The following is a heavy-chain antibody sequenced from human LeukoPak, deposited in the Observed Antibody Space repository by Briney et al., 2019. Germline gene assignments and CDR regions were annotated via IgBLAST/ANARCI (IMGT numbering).Heavy chain of an antibody. CDR1: GFTFSTYN. V-gene: IGHV3-48*02. Sequence: PGGSLRLSCAASGFTFSTYNMNWLRQAPGKGLEWVSYISSSSGTLYYADSVRGRFTISRDNAKSSLYLQMNSLRDEDTAVYYCATTANAKYWGQGTLATVSS. CDR3: ATTANAKY. CDR2: ISSSSGTL. J-gene: IGHJ4*02. D-gene: IGHD4-17*01.